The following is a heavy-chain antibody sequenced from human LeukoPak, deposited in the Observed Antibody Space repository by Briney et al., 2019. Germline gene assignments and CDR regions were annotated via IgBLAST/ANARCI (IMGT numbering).Heavy chain of an antibody. CDR3: AKDLGPSDYGYGVFDY. J-gene: IGHJ4*02. CDR1: GFTFSNCA. Sequence: PGGSLRLSCAASGFTFSNCAMSWVRQAPGKGLEWDSTITGSASSTYDADSVKGRFTISRDNFKNTLYLQMNSLRAEDTAVYYCAKDLGPSDYGYGVFDYWGQGTLVTVSS. CDR2: ITGSASST. V-gene: IGHV3-23*01. D-gene: IGHD5-18*01.